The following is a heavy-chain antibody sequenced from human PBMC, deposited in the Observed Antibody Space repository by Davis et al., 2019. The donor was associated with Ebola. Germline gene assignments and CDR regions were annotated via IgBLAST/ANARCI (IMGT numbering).Heavy chain of an antibody. V-gene: IGHV3-64D*08. Sequence: PGGSLRLSCSASGFTFSSYAMHWVRQAPGKGLEYVSSISSEGDSTYYADSVKGRFTISRDNSKNTLSLQMSRLRPEDTAMYYCVKDRWIDYWGQGTLVTVSS. D-gene: IGHD3-16*02. CDR3: VKDRWIDY. CDR1: GFTFSSYA. CDR2: ISSEGDST. J-gene: IGHJ4*02.